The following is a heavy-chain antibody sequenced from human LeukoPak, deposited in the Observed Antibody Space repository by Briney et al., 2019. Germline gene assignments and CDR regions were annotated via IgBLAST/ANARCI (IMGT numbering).Heavy chain of an antibody. CDR1: GFTFSSYG. D-gene: IGHD2-21*02. V-gene: IGHV3-30*02. J-gene: IGHJ4*02. CDR2: IRYDGSNK. CDR3: AKDLLHPDTVVTAIYRTFDY. Sequence: PGGSLRLSCAASGFTFSSYGMHWVRQAPGKGLEWVAFIRYDGSNKYYPDSVKGRFTISRDISKNTLYLQMNSLRAEDTAVYFCAKDLLHPDTVVTAIYRTFDYWGQGTLVTVSS.